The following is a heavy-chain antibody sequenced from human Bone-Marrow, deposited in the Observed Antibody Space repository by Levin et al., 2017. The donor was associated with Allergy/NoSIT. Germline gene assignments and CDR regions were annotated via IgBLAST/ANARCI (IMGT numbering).Heavy chain of an antibody. D-gene: IGHD1-26*01. V-gene: IGHV3-74*01. J-gene: IGHJ4*02. CDR3: AREGYSGSYYGGWDY. CDR2: INSDGSST. Sequence: LSLTCAASGFTFSSYWMHWVRQAPGKGLVWVSRINSDGSSTSYADSVKGRFTISRDNAKNTLYLQMNSLRAEDTAVYYCAREGYSGSYYGGWDYWGQGTLVTVSS. CDR1: GFTFSSYW.